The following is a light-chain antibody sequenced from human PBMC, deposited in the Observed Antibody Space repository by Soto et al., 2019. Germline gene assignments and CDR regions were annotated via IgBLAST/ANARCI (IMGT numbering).Light chain of an antibody. CDR1: QSVSSRY. J-gene: IGKJ2*01. V-gene: IGKV3-20*01. CDR3: QQYGSSPLYT. CDR2: GAS. Sequence: ETVLTQSPGTLSLSPGESATLSCRASQSVSSRYLAWYQQKPGQAPRLLIYGASSRAPGIPDRFSGSVSGTDFTLTINRLEPEDFAVYYCQQYGSSPLYTFGQGTKVEIK.